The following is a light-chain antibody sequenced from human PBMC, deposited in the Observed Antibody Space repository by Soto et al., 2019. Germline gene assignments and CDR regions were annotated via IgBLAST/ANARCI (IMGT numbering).Light chain of an antibody. Sequence: QSALTQPPSASGSPGQSVTISCTGTSSDVGGYNYVSWYQQLPGAAPKLVIFGNRNRPAWVPERFSGSKSGTSASLAITGLQAEDEADYYCQAYDYSLTASVFGGGTKLTVL. V-gene: IGLV2-8*01. CDR3: QAYDYSLTASV. CDR1: SSDVGGYNY. CDR2: GNR. J-gene: IGLJ3*02.